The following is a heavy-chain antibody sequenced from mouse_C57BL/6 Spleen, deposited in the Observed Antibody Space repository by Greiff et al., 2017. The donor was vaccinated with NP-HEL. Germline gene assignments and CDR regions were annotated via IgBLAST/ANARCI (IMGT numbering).Heavy chain of an antibody. CDR3: ARRGTTVVAPSYYFDY. Sequence: QVQLQQPGAELVKPGASVKLSCKASGYTFTSYWMQWVKQRPGQGLEWIGEIDPSDSYTNYNQKFKGKATLTVDTSSSTAYMQLSSLTSEDSAVYYCARRGTTVVAPSYYFDYWGQGTTLTVSS. D-gene: IGHD1-1*01. J-gene: IGHJ2*01. CDR1: GYTFTSYW. V-gene: IGHV1-50*01. CDR2: IDPSDSYT.